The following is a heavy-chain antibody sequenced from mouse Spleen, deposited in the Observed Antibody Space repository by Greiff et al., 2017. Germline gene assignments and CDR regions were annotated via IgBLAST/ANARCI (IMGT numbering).Heavy chain of an antibody. J-gene: IGHJ3*01. CDR2: IWTGGST. V-gene: IGHV2S3*01. CDR3: VRDENYDGSQFAY. Sequence: QVQLQQSGPGLVAPSQSLFITCTVSGFSLTSYEINWVRQPPGKGLEWLGVIWTGGSTNYNSALISRLSISKDNSKSLVFLKMNSLQTDDTAIYYCVRDENYDGSQFAYWGQGTLVTVSA. CDR1: GFSLTSYE. D-gene: IGHD1-1*01.